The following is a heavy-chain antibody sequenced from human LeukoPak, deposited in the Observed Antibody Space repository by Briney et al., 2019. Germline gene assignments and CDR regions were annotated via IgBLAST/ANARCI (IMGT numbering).Heavy chain of an antibody. J-gene: IGHJ4*02. CDR1: GDSINSNNYH. Sequence: PSETLSLICTVSGDSINSNNYHWGWIRQPPGRGLEWIGTIYYDGSADYNPSLKSRVSISVDTSKNQFFMNLSSVTAADTAFYYCVRILGYCAGGTCYFWGYFDYWGQGTLVPVSS. V-gene: IGHV4-39*01. CDR3: VRILGYCAGGTCYFWGYFDY. D-gene: IGHD2-8*02. CDR2: IYYDGSA.